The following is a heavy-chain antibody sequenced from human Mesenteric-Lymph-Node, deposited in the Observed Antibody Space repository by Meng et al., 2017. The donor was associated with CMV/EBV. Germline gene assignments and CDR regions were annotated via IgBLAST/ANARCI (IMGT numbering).Heavy chain of an antibody. D-gene: IGHD3-9*01. CDR3: AKLRSLRYFDWLYFDY. J-gene: IGHJ4*02. V-gene: IGHV3-66*01. CDR1: GFTVSGNF. CDR2: IFNDGST. Sequence: SGFTVSGNFMSWVRQAPGKGLEWVSVIFNDGSTYYADSVKGRFIISRDNSKNTLDLQMNSLRAEDTAVYYCAKLRSLRYFDWLYFDYWGQGTLVTVSS.